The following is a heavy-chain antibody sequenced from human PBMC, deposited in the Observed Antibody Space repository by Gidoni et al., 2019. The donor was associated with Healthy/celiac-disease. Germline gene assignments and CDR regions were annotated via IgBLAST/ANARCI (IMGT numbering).Heavy chain of an antibody. CDR3: AGGRRAFDI. CDR1: GFTFSSYE. V-gene: IGHV3-48*03. D-gene: IGHD3-16*01. CDR2: ISSSGSTI. Sequence: EVQLVESGGGLVQPGGSLPLPCPASGFTFSSYEMNWVRQAPGKGLECVSYISSSGSTIYYADSVKGRFTISRDNAKNSLYLQMNSLRAEDTAVYYCAGGRRAFDIWGQGTMVTVSS. J-gene: IGHJ3*02.